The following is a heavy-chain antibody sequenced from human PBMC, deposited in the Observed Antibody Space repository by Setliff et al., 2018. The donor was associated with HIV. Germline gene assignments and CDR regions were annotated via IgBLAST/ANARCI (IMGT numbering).Heavy chain of an antibody. CDR1: GGSVRSDNYF. CDR3: ARHRDPPGTSWIYYYYYMDL. D-gene: IGHD6-13*01. V-gene: IGHV4-39*01. J-gene: IGHJ6*03. CDR2: IYSSGSP. Sequence: KPSETLSLTCSVSGGSVRSDNYFWSWVRQPPGKRLEWLGSIYSSGSPSYNPSLSSRLTISVDTSKNHVSLRLSSVTAADTGVYYCARHRDPPGTSWIYYYYYMDLWGEGTTVTVSS.